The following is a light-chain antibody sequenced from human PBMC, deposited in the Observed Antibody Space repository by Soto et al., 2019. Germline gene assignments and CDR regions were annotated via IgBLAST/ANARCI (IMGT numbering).Light chain of an antibody. Sequence: QSALTQPASVSGSPRQSITISCTGTNSDIGGYNYVSWYQQHPGQAPKLMIYDVSNRPSGVSYRVSGSKSGNTASLTISGLQAEDEADYDCSSYTSRSTLGVFGGGTKLTVL. V-gene: IGLV2-14*03. CDR3: SSYTSRSTLGV. J-gene: IGLJ2*01. CDR2: DVS. CDR1: NSDIGGYNY.